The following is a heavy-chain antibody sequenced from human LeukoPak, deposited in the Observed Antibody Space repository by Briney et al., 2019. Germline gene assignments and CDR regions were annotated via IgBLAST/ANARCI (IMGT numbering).Heavy chain of an antibody. CDR2: IYYSGST. CDR1: GGSFSGYY. CDR3: ARGGDYYDSSPFDY. V-gene: IGHV4-59*01. Sequence: SETLSLTCAVYGGSFSGYYWSWIRQPPGKGLEWIGYIYYSGSTNYNPSLKSRVTISVDTSKNQFSLKLSSVTAADTAVYYCARGGDYYDSSPFDYWGQGTLVTVSS. D-gene: IGHD3-22*01. J-gene: IGHJ4*02.